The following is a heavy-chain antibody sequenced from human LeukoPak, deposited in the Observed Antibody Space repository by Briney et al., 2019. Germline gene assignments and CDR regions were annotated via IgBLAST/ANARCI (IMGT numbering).Heavy chain of an antibody. V-gene: IGHV3-53*01. CDR2: IYSGGST. CDR1: GFTVSSNY. Sequence: GGSLRLSCAASGFTVSSNYMSWVRQAPGKGLEWVSVIYSGGSTYYADSVKGRFTISRDNSKNTLYLQMDSLRAKDTAVYYCARGTGDAYYYYGMDVWGQGTTVTVSS. CDR3: ARGTGDAYYYYGMDV. D-gene: IGHD7-27*01. J-gene: IGHJ6*02.